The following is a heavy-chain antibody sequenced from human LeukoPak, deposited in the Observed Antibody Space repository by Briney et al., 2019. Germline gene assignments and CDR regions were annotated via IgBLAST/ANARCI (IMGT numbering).Heavy chain of an antibody. CDR2: INDRGGT. Sequence: SETLSLTCAVYGGSFSGYSWNWVRQPPGKGLEWIGEINDRGGTNYNPSLKSRVTISVDTSKNRFSLKLTSVTAADTAVYYCARGIDYWGQGTLVTVSS. CDR1: GGSFSGYS. J-gene: IGHJ4*02. V-gene: IGHV4-34*01. CDR3: ARGIDY.